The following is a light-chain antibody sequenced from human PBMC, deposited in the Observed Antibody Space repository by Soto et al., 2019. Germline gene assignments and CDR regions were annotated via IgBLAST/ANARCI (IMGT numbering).Light chain of an antibody. CDR1: SSNFGAGYD. J-gene: IGLJ1*01. CDR2: GNS. V-gene: IGLV1-40*01. Sequence: QSVLTQPPSVSGAPGQTVTISCIGSSSNFGAGYDVHWYQQLPGRAPKLLIYGNSNRPSGVSDRFSGSKSDTSASLAITGLQAGDEADYYCQSYDTSLSGPYVFGTGTKLTV. CDR3: QSYDTSLSGPYV.